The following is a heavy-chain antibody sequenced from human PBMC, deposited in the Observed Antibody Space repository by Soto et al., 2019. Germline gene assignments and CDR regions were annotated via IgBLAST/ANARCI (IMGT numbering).Heavy chain of an antibody. CDR2: INHSGST. Sequence: PSETLSLTCAVYGGSFSGYYWSWIRQPPGKGLEWIGEINHSGSTNYNPSLKSRVTISVDTSKNQFSLKLSSVTAADTAVYYCARGPYTTIFGVVTPNKFDYWGQGTLVTVSS. J-gene: IGHJ4*02. V-gene: IGHV4-34*01. CDR3: ARGPYTTIFGVVTPNKFDY. D-gene: IGHD3-3*01. CDR1: GGSFSGYY.